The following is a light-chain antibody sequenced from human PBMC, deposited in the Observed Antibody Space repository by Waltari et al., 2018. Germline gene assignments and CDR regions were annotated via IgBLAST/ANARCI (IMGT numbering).Light chain of an antibody. J-gene: IGKJ1*01. V-gene: IGKV2-30*02. CDR1: QSLIHSDGNTY. Sequence: DVVMTQSPLSLPVTLGQPASISCRSSQSLIHSDGNTYLNWFHQRPGKSPRRLLTKVSNRDSGVPDRFSGSGSGTDFTLKISRVEAEDVGVYYCMQGTHWPRTFGQGTKVEIK. CDR3: MQGTHWPRT. CDR2: KVS.